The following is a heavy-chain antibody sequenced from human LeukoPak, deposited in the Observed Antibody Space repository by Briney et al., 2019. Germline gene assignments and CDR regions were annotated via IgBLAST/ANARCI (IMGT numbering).Heavy chain of an antibody. D-gene: IGHD3-16*01. V-gene: IGHV4-59*01. J-gene: IGHJ3*02. Sequence: PSETLSLTCTVSGRSISSYYWTWIRQPPGKGLEWIGYIYYSGSTNYNPSLKSRVTISVDTSKNQFSLKLRSVTAADTAVYYCARGGSAFDIWGQGTMVTVSS. CDR1: GRSISSYY. CDR2: IYYSGST. CDR3: ARGGSAFDI.